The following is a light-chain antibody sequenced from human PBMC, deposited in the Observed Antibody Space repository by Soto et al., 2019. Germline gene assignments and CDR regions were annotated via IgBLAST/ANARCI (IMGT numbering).Light chain of an antibody. CDR1: QDISTY. CDR3: QQRSTWPLT. CDR2: DTF. J-gene: IGKJ4*01. Sequence: IVLTQSPGSLSVSPGGRATLSCRASQDISTYLAWYKQKPGQAPRLIIYDTFNRVSGVPDTFSGSGSGTVFTLTISNVAPEDSAIYYCQQRSTWPLTFGGGTKVE. V-gene: IGKV3-11*01.